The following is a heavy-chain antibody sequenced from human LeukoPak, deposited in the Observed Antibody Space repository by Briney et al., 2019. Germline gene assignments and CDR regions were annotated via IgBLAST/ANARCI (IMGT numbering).Heavy chain of an antibody. CDR1: GYSISSGYY. CDR2: IYHSGSN. Sequence: SETLSLTCTVSGYSISSGYYWGWIRQPPGKGLEWIGSIYHSGSNYYNPSLKSRVTISVDTSKNQFSLKLSSVTAADTAVYYCARAAGGSYYNWFDPWGQGTLVTVSS. J-gene: IGHJ5*02. CDR3: ARAAGGSYYNWFDP. D-gene: IGHD1-26*01. V-gene: IGHV4-38-2*02.